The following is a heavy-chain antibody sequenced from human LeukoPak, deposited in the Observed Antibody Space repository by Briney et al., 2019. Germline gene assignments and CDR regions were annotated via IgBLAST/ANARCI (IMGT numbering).Heavy chain of an antibody. CDR2: IWYDGSNR. CDR1: GFTFRGNG. Sequence: PRRSLRLSCAASGFTFRGNGMHWVRQAPRKGLEWVAIIWYDGSNRYYADSLKGRFTISRDNSKNTLFLQMNSLTAEDTAVYYCARDQGTSVTAMVGGHFDYWGPGTLVTVSS. J-gene: IGHJ4*02. V-gene: IGHV3-33*01. CDR3: ARDQGTSVTAMVGGHFDY. D-gene: IGHD4-17*01.